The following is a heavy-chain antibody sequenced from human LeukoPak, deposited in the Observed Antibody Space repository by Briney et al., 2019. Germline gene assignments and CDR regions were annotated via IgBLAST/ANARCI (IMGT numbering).Heavy chain of an antibody. CDR2: IYWDDDK. CDR3: AHRYCSGGSCRNFDY. CDR1: GFSLSTSGVG. V-gene: IGHV2-5*02. Sequence: SGPTLVKPTQTLTLTCTFSGFSLSTSGVGVGWIRQPPGKALEWLALIYWDDDKRYSPSLKSRLTITKDTSKNQVVLTMTNMDPADTATYYCAHRYCSGGSCRNFDYWGLGTLVTVSS. D-gene: IGHD2-15*01. J-gene: IGHJ4*02.